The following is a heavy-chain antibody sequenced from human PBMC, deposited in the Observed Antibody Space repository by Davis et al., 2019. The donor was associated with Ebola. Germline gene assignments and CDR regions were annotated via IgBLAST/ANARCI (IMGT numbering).Heavy chain of an antibody. Sequence: MPGGSLRLSCTVSGGSISSSGYYWGWIRQPPGKGLEWIGSIYYTGSTYYNPSLKSRVTISVDTSKNQFSLKLSSVTAADTAVYYCASARGRGYSYGHYYYYGMDVWGQGTTVTVSS. V-gene: IGHV4-39*07. CDR1: GGSISSSGYY. D-gene: IGHD5-18*01. J-gene: IGHJ6*02. CDR2: IYYTGST. CDR3: ASARGRGYSYGHYYYYGMDV.